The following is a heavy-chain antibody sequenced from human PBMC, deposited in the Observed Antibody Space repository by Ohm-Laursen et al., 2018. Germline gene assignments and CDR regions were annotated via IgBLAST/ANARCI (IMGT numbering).Heavy chain of an antibody. CDR2: IVVVSGST. J-gene: IGHJ5*02. CDR3: AAETDYHYSSGGFGFDP. V-gene: IGHV1-58*02. CDR1: GFTFTTST. D-gene: IGHD3-22*01. Sequence: SVKVSCKASGFTFTTSTMQWVRQAPGRRLEWIGWIVVVSGSTNYAQRFEERVTITRDTPTSTAYMELSSLRSEDTAVYYCAAETDYHYSSGGFGFDPWGQGTLVTVSS.